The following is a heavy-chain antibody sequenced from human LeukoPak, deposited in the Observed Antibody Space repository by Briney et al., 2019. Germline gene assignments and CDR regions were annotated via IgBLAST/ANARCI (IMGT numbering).Heavy chain of an antibody. V-gene: IGHV3-30*01. J-gene: IGHJ4*02. CDR1: GYTFSSYA. D-gene: IGHD1-20*01. CDR2: ISYDGSNK. Sequence: GGSLRLSCAASGYTFSSYAMHWVRQAPGKGLEWVAVISYDGSNKYYADSVKGRFTISRDNSKNTLYLQMNSLRAEDTAVYYCARGGYGYNWNPFDYWGQGTLVTVSS. CDR3: ARGGYGYNWNPFDY.